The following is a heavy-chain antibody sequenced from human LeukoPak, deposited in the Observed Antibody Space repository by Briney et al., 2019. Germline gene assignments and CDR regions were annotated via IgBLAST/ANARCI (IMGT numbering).Heavy chain of an antibody. Sequence: GGSLRLSCAASGCSFSSYWMSWVRQAPGKGLERVANIKQDGSEKYYVDSVKGRFTISRDNAQTSLYLQMKRLRAEDTAVYSCVRDLAGPPQEAFDIWGQGTVVTVSS. V-gene: IGHV3-7*01. CDR1: GCSFSSYW. J-gene: IGHJ3*02. CDR3: VRDLAGPPQEAFDI. CDR2: IKQDGSEK.